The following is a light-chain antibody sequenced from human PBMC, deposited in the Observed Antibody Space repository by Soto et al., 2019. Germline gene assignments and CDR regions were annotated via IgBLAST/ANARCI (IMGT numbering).Light chain of an antibody. J-gene: IGLJ1*01. Sequence: QSALTQPPSASGSPGQSVTISCTGASSDVGAYNYVSWYQQLPGKAPKLIIYEVSKRPSGVPDRFSGSKSGNTASLTVSGLQAEDEADYYYTSYGGTYSFSNVFGTEINVTAL. V-gene: IGLV2-8*01. CDR1: SSDVGAYNY. CDR3: TSYGGTYSFSNV. CDR2: EVS.